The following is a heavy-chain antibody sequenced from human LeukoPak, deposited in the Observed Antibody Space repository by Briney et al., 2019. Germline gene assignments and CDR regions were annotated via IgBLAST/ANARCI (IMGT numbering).Heavy chain of an antibody. CDR1: GYTFTSYG. D-gene: IGHD6-13*01. CDR2: ISAYNGNT. V-gene: IGHV1-18*01. J-gene: IGHJ3*02. CDR3: ARCVAAAGIDAFDI. Sequence: ASVKVSCKASGYTFTSYGISWVRQAPGQGLEWMGWISAYNGNTNYAQKLQGRVTMTTDTSTSTAYMELRSLRSDDTAVYYCARCVAAAGIDAFDIWGQGTMVTVSS.